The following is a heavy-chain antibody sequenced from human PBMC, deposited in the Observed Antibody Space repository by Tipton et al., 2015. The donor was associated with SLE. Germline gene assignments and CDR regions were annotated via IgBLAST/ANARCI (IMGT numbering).Heavy chain of an antibody. CDR3: ARHLYGDSTIFGPVG. CDR2: VHTSGKT. Sequence: TLSLTCTVSGGSISTYYWSWIRQSAGKGLEWIGHVHTSGKTSYNPSLKSRVAMSVDTSKNQFSLKLSSVTAADTAVYYCARHLYGDSTIFGPVGWGQGTLVTVSS. D-gene: IGHD3-3*01. J-gene: IGHJ4*02. CDR1: GGSISTYY. V-gene: IGHV4-4*07.